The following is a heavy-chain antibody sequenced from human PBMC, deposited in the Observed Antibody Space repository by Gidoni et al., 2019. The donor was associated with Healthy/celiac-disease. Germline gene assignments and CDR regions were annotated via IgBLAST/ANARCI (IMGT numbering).Heavy chain of an antibody. CDR3: ARDGLGATSHYYYGMDV. CDR2: IIPIFGTA. Sequence: QVQLVQSGAEVKKPGSSVKVSCKASGGTFSSYAISWVRQAPGQGLEWMGGIIPIFGTANYAQKFQGRVTITADESTSTAYMELSSLRSEDTAVYYCARDGLGATSHYYYGMDVWGQGTTVTVSS. CDR1: GGTFSSYA. J-gene: IGHJ6*02. V-gene: IGHV1-69*01. D-gene: IGHD1-26*01.